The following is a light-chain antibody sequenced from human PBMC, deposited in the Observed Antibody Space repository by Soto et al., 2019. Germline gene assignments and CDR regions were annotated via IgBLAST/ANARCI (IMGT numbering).Light chain of an antibody. CDR3: QQYNRYTIT. V-gene: IGKV1-5*01. CDR1: QSISSW. Sequence: DIQMTQSPSTLSASVGDRVTLTCRASQSISSWLAWYQQKPGKAPKLLIYDASNLESGVPSRVSGSGSGTDFTLTISSLQPDDFATYYCQQYNRYTITFGQGTRLEIK. J-gene: IGKJ5*01. CDR2: DAS.